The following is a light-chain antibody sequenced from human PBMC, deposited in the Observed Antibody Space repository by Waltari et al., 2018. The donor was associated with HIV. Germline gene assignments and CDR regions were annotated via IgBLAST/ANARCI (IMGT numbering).Light chain of an antibody. CDR1: QDISSY. Sequence: DVQLTQSPSFLSASVGDRVTITCRASQDISSYLAWYQQRPGKAPKLLIYAASTLQSGVPSRFSGSGSGTTFTLTISSLQPEDFATYCQQLNAYLTWMFGQGTKLEI. V-gene: IGKV1-9*01. CDR2: AAS. CDR3: QQLNAYLTWM. J-gene: IGKJ1*01.